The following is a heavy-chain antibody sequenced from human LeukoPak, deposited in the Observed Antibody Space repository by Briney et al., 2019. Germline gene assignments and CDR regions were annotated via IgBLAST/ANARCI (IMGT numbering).Heavy chain of an antibody. D-gene: IGHD6-25*01. J-gene: IGHJ3*02. CDR3: AREAAEAFDS. V-gene: IGHV3-33*01. CDR1: GCTFSSYD. CDR2: IWYDGSNK. Sequence: PGRSLRLACAASGCTFSSYDMHWVRQAPGKGLEWVALIWYDGSNKNYADSVKGRFTISRDNSKNTLFLQMNSLRAEDTAVYYCAREAAEAFDSGGQGTMVTVSS.